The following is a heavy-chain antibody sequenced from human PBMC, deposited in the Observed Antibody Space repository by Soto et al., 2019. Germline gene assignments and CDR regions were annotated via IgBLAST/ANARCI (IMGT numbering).Heavy chain of an antibody. V-gene: IGHV3-33*01. CDR1: GFTFSSYG. CDR3: ARGDCSSTSCYTFQDAFDI. D-gene: IGHD2-2*02. CDR2: IWYDGSNK. J-gene: IGHJ3*02. Sequence: QVQLVESGGGVVQPGRSLRLSCAASGFTFSSYGRHWVRQAPGKGLEWVAVIWYDGSNKYYADSVKGRFTISRDNSKNTLYLQMNSLRAEDTAVYYCARGDCSSTSCYTFQDAFDIWGQGTMVTVSS.